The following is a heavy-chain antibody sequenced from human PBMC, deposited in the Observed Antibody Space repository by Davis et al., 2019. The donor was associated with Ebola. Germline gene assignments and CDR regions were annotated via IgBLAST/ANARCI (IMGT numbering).Heavy chain of an antibody. V-gene: IGHV3-48*04. CDR3: ARLITIFGVVRHDAFDI. CDR1: GFTFSNYV. D-gene: IGHD3-3*01. Sequence: GGSLRLSCVASGFTFSNYVMNWVRQAPGKGLEWVSYISSSSSTIYYADSVKGRFTISRDNAKNSLYLQMNSLRAEDTAVYYCARLITIFGVVRHDAFDIWGQGTMVTVSS. J-gene: IGHJ3*02. CDR2: ISSSSSTI.